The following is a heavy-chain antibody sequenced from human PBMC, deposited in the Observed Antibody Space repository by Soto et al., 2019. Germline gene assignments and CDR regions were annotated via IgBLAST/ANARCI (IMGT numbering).Heavy chain of an antibody. V-gene: IGHV1-18*01. Sequence: QVQLVPSGAEVKKPGASVKVSCKASGYTFTSYGISWVRQAPGQGLEWMGWISAYNGNTNYAQKLQGRVTMTTDTSTSTSYIELRSLRSDDTVVYYCAGDQSRGYSSGWWDYWGQGTLVTVSS. J-gene: IGHJ4*02. D-gene: IGHD6-19*01. CDR2: ISAYNGNT. CDR3: AGDQSRGYSSGWWDY. CDR1: GYTFTSYG.